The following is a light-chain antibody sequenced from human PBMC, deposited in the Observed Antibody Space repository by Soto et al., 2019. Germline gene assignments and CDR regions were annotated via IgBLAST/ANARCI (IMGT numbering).Light chain of an antibody. CDR3: QQSYSTPLIT. J-gene: IGKJ5*01. V-gene: IGKV1-39*01. CDR2: AAS. Sequence: DLPMTQSPSSPSPSSGDRVTITCPASQSISSYLNWYQQKPGKAPKLLIYAASSLQSGVPSRFSGSGSGTDFTLTISSLQPEDFATYYCQQSYSTPLITFGQGTRLEIK. CDR1: QSISSY.